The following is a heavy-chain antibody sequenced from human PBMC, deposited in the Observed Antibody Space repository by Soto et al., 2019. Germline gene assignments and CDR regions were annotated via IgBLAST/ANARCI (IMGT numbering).Heavy chain of an antibody. CDR3: AKDRARPTPITMSNPDY. CDR2: ISYDGSNK. D-gene: IGHD3-10*02. V-gene: IGHV3-30*18. J-gene: IGHJ4*02. Sequence: GGSLRLSCAASGFTFSSYGMHWVRQAPGKGLEWVAVISYDGSNKYYADSVKGRFTISRDNSKNTLYLQMNSLRAEDTAVYYCAKDRARPTPITMSNPDYWGQGTLVTVSS. CDR1: GFTFSSYG.